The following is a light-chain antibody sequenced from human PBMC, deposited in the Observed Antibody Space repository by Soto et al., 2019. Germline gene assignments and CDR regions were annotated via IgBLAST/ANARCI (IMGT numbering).Light chain of an antibody. J-gene: IGKJ5*01. CDR3: QQYNNWPPIT. V-gene: IGKV3-11*01. CDR2: DAS. Sequence: IVLTHSPATLSLSRGEIATLSFRASQSVSSYLAWYQQKPGQAPRLLIYDASNRATGIPARFSGSGSGTDFTLTISSLEPEDFAVYYCQQYNNWPPITFGQGTRLEI. CDR1: QSVSSY.